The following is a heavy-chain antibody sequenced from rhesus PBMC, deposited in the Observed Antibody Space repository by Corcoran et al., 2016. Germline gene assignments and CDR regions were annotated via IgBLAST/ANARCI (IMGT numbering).Heavy chain of an antibody. Sequence: EVQLVETGGGLVQPGGSLKLSCAASGFTFSSYGMSWVRQAPGKGLEWVSAINSGGGSTYYADSVKGRFTIYRDNSKNTLSLQMNSVRAEDTAVYYCARRYSGYSRHVDYWGQGVLVTVSS. J-gene: IGHJ4*01. D-gene: IGHD5-24*01. CDR2: INSGGGST. V-gene: IGHV3S5*01. CDR3: ARRYSGYSRHVDY. CDR1: GFTFSSYG.